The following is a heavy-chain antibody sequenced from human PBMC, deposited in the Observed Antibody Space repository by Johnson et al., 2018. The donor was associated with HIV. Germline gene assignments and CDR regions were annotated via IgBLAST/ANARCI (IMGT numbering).Heavy chain of an antibody. CDR3: AKDSSVLLCFDI. V-gene: IGHV3-30*02. Sequence: QVQLVESGGGVAQPGGSLRLSCVASGFTFSSYGMHWVRQAPGKGLEWVAFIRNDGSKQYYADSVKGRFTISRDNAKNTLYLQMNSLRAEDTAVYYCAKDSSVLLCFDIWGQGTMVTVSS. J-gene: IGHJ3*02. CDR2: IRNDGSKQ. D-gene: IGHD3-10*01. CDR1: GFTFSSYG.